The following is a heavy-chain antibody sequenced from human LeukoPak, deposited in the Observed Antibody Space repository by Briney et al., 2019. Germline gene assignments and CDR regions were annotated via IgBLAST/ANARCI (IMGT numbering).Heavy chain of an antibody. D-gene: IGHD4-23*01. Sequence: GASVKVSCKASGYTFTSYGISWVRQAPGQGLEWMGWISAYNGNTNYAQKLQGRVTMTTDTSTSTAYMELRSLRSDDTAVYYCAKDLTTVVTGAAGYWGQGTLVTVSS. J-gene: IGHJ4*02. CDR1: GYTFTSYG. CDR2: ISAYNGNT. CDR3: AKDLTTVVTGAAGY. V-gene: IGHV1-18*01.